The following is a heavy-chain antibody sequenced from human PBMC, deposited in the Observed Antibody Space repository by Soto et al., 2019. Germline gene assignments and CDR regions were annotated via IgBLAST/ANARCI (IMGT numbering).Heavy chain of an antibody. CDR2: ITTSSTRSI. J-gene: IGHJ6*02. CDR3: ARDDPIYGAIPRMDI. Sequence: EVQLVESGGGLVKPGGSLRLSCSASRFPFSSYTMYWVRQAPGKGLEWVSSITTSSTRSIFYADSVKGRFTISRNNANNILYLQMNNLRVEDTAVYYCARDDPIYGAIPRMDIWGQGTTVTVSS. D-gene: IGHD3-3*01. V-gene: IGHV3-21*02. CDR1: RFPFSSYT.